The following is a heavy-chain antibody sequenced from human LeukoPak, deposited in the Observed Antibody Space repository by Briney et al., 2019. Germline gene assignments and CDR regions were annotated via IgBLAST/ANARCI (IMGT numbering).Heavy chain of an antibody. J-gene: IGHJ4*02. V-gene: IGHV4-39*07. Sequence: PSEALSLTCTVSGGSISSGSYYWVWLRQPPGKGLEWIGTIYYSGTTYYNPSLKSRVTISVDTSKNQFSLKLSSVTAADTAVYYCASHSGDYWGQGTLVTVSS. D-gene: IGHD3-10*01. CDR2: IYYSGTT. CDR3: ASHSGDY. CDR1: GGSISSGSYY.